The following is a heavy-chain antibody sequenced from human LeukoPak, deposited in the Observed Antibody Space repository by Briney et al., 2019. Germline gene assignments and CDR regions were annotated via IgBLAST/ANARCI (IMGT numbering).Heavy chain of an antibody. J-gene: IGHJ4*02. D-gene: IGHD3-10*01. CDR2: IYESGSI. V-gene: IGHV4-39*01. CDR1: GGSISGSGYY. Sequence: SETLSLTCTVSGGSISGSGYYWGWVRQPPGKGLEWIGSIYESGSIYYNPSLNSRVTISVDTSKNQFSLKLSSVTAADTAVYYCARQASTYYYGSGRYRYYFDYWGQGTLVTVSS. CDR3: ARQASTYYYGSGRYRYYFDY.